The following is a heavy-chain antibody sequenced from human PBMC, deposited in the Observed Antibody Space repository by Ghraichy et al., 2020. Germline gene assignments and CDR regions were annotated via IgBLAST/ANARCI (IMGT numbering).Heavy chain of an antibody. CDR2: INPNSGGT. Sequence: ASVKVSCKASGYTFTGYYMHWVRQAPGQGLEWMGWINPNSGGTNYAQKFQGRVTMTRDTSISTAYMELSRLRSDDTAVYYCARTAVAPFLGIYYYYGMDVWGQGTTVIVSS. J-gene: IGHJ6*02. V-gene: IGHV1-2*02. CDR3: ARTAVAPFLGIYYYYGMDV. D-gene: IGHD6-19*01. CDR1: GYTFTGYY.